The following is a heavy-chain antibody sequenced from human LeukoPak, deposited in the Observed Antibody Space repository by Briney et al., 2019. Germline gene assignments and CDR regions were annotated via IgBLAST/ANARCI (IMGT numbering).Heavy chain of an antibody. D-gene: IGHD1-26*01. J-gene: IGHJ4*02. CDR1: GGSISSYY. CDR3: ARGSRWELPASGFDY. CDR2: IYYSGST. V-gene: IGHV4-59*01. Sequence: SETLSLTCTVSGGSISSYYWSWIRQPPGKGLEWIGYIYYSGSTNYNPSFKSRVTISVDTSKNQFSLKLSSVTAADTAVYYCARGSRWELPASGFDYWGQGTLVTVSS.